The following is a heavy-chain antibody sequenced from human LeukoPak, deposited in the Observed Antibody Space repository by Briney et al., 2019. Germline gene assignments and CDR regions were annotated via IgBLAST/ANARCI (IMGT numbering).Heavy chain of an antibody. Sequence: PGGSLRLSCAASGFTFSNYWMSWVRQAPGKGLEWVADIKQDGSEKYYVDSVKGRFTISRDNAKNSLYLQMNSLRAEDTAVYYCARDLSWGRPTYWGQETLVTVSS. CDR2: IKQDGSEK. V-gene: IGHV3-7*03. CDR1: GFTFSNYW. D-gene: IGHD3-16*01. J-gene: IGHJ4*02. CDR3: ARDLSWGRPTY.